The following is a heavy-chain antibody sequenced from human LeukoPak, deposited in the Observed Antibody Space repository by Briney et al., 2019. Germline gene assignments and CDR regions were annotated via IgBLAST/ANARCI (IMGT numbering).Heavy chain of an antibody. J-gene: IGHJ4*02. CDR1: GGSISSYY. CDR3: ARDGGGSYYFDY. V-gene: IGHV4-59*01. Sequence: SETLSLTCTVSGGSISSYYWSWIRQPPGKGLEWIGYIYYSGSTNYNPSLKSRVTISVDTSKNQFSLKLSSVAAADTAVYYCARDGGGSYYFDYWGQGTLVTVSS. D-gene: IGHD3-16*01. CDR2: IYYSGST.